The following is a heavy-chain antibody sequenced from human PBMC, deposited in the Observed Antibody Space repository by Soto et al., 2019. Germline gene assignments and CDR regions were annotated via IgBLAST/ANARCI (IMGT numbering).Heavy chain of an antibody. CDR1: CGSFSGYY. V-gene: IGHV4-34*01. D-gene: IGHD3-3*01. J-gene: IGHJ6*02. CDR2: INHSGST. CDR3: ARGLYTITIFGVVIGPPSSMDV. Sequence: SETLSLTCAVYCGSFSGYYWSWIRQPPGKGLEWIGEINHSGSTNYNPSLKSRVTISVDTSKNQFSLKLSSVTAADTAVYYCARGLYTITIFGVVIGPPSSMDVWGQGTTVTVSS.